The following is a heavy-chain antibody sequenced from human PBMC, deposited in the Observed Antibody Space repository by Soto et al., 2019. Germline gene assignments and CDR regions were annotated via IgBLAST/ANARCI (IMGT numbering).Heavy chain of an antibody. V-gene: IGHV3-48*01. CDR2: ISSTSNTI. J-gene: IGHJ4*02. CDR3: ARDRCCSGGICYRDLGY. CDR1: GFTFSTYS. Sequence: EVQLVESGGGLVQPGGSLRLSCAASGFTFSTYSMSWVRQAPGKGLEWVSYISSTSNTIYYTDSVKGRFTISRDNAKNSLYLHINCLSAEDTAVYYCARDRCCSGGICYRDLGYWGQGTLVTVSS. D-gene: IGHD2-15*01.